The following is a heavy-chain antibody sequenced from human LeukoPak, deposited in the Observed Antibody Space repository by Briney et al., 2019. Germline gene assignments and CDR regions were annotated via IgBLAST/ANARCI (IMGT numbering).Heavy chain of an antibody. D-gene: IGHD3-10*01. CDR3: AKDRGGGGFNFFDF. V-gene: IGHV3-9*01. J-gene: IGHJ4*02. CDR2: ITWNSDNR. Sequence: PGGSLRLSCAASGFNFGGYAMHWVRQAPGKGLEWVSRITWNSDNRVYADSVQGRFAISRDNAKDSLFLQMNSLRAEDTAFYYCAKDRGGGGFNFFDFWGQGTLVTVSS. CDR1: GFNFGGYA.